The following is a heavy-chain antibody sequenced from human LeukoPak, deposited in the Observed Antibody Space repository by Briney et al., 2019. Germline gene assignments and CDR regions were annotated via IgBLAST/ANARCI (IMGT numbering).Heavy chain of an antibody. D-gene: IGHD3-3*01. CDR1: GGSISSYY. J-gene: IGHJ3*02. V-gene: IGHV4-59*01. CDR2: IYYCGST. Sequence: SETLSLTCTVSGGSISSYYWSWIRQPAGKGLEWIGYIYYCGSTNYNPSLKSRVTISVDTSKNQFSLKLSSVTAADTAVYYCARDEYDFWSGYYFRGAFDIWGQGTMGTVSS. CDR3: ARDEYDFWSGYYFRGAFDI.